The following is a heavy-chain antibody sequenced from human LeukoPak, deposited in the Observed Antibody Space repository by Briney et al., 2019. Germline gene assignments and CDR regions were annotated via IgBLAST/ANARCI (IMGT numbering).Heavy chain of an antibody. J-gene: IGHJ3*02. Sequence: SETLSLTCAVYGGSFSGYYWSWIRQPPGKGLEWIGSIYHSGSTYYNPSLKSRVTISVDTSKNQFSLKLSSVTAADTAVYYCARDTTSLGATTSGAFDIWGQGTMVTVSS. CDR2: IYHSGST. CDR1: GGSFSGYY. V-gene: IGHV4-34*01. CDR3: ARDTTSLGATTSGAFDI. D-gene: IGHD1-26*01.